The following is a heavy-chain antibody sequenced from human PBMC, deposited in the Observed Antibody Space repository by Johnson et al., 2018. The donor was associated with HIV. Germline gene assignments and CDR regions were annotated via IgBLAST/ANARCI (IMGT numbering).Heavy chain of an antibody. J-gene: IGHJ3*02. V-gene: IGHV3-30*03. Sequence: QVQLVESGGGVVQPGRSLRLSCAASGFTFSSYGMHWVRQAPGKGLEWVAVISYDGGNKYYADSVKGRFTISRDNSKNTLYLQMNNLRAEDTGVYYCARGGVGDVFDIWGQGTMVTVSS. CDR2: ISYDGGNK. CDR1: GFTFSSYG. CDR3: ARGGVGDVFDI. D-gene: IGHD1-26*01.